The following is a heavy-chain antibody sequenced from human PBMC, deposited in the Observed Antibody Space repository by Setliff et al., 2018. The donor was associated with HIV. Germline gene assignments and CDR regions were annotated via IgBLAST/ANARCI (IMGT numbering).Heavy chain of an antibody. D-gene: IGHD6-19*01. CDR3: ARSAYSSAWDYYFDY. CDR2: VYTSGIT. Sequence: PSETLSLTCTVSGGSISSGSYCWSWIRQPAGKRLEWIGRVYTSGITNYNPSLKSRVTISVDRSKNQFSLKLSSVTAADTAVYYCARSAYSSAWDYYFDYWGQGTLVTVSS. V-gene: IGHV4-61*02. J-gene: IGHJ4*02. CDR1: GGSISSGSYC.